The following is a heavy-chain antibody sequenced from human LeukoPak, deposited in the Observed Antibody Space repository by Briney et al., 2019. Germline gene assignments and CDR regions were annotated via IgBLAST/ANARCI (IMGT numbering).Heavy chain of an antibody. Sequence: GGSLRLSCVASGFTFSDYYMSWMRQAPGKGLEWVSYISSSGSTIYYADSVKRRFTISRDNAKNSLYLQMNSLRAEDTAVYYCARGMSYDFWSGYYEPTYYYYGMDVWGQGTTVTVSS. CDR3: ARGMSYDFWSGYYEPTYYYYGMDV. J-gene: IGHJ6*02. CDR1: GFTFSDYY. CDR2: ISSSGSTI. D-gene: IGHD3-3*01. V-gene: IGHV3-11*01.